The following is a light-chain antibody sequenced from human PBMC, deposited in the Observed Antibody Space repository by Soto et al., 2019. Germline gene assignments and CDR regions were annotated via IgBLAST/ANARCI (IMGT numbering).Light chain of an antibody. CDR1: QSVSSN. J-gene: IGKJ3*01. Sequence: EIVMTQSPATLSVSPGERATLSCRASQSVSSNLAWYQQKPGQAPRLLIYGASTRATGIPARFSGSGSGTESTLTISGLQSEDFAVYYCQQYNNWPGTFGPGTKVDIK. V-gene: IGKV3-15*01. CDR3: QQYNNWPGT. CDR2: GAS.